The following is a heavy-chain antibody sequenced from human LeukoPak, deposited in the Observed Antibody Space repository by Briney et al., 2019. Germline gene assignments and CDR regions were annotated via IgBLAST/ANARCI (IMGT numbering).Heavy chain of an antibody. CDR1: GFTFSSYW. J-gene: IGHJ5*02. Sequence: GGSLRLSCAASGFTFSSYWMSWVRRAPGKGLEWVASIKQDGSEKYYVDSVKGRFTISRDNAKNSLYLQTNSLRAEDTALYYCARAPGEGWFDPWGQGTLVTVSS. CDR2: IKQDGSEK. CDR3: ARAPGEGWFDP. D-gene: IGHD4-17*01. V-gene: IGHV3-7*01.